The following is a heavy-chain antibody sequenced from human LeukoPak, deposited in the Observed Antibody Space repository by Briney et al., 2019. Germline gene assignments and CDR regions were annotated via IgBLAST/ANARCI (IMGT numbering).Heavy chain of an antibody. CDR3: AYCGGDCYFDY. Sequence: SVKVSCKASGGTFSSYAISWVRQAHGQGLEWMGRIIPIFGTANYAQKFQGRVTITADKSTSTAYMELSSLRSEDTAVYYCAYCGGDCYFDYWGQGTLVTVSS. V-gene: IGHV1-69*06. CDR2: IIPIFGTA. J-gene: IGHJ4*02. D-gene: IGHD2-21*02. CDR1: GGTFSSYA.